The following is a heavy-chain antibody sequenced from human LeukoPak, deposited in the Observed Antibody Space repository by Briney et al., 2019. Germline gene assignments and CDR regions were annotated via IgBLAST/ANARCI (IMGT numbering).Heavy chain of an antibody. CDR1: GYSFTSFG. J-gene: IGHJ4*02. Sequence: ASVKVSCKASGYSFTSFGITWVRQAPGQGLEWMGWISAYNGNTNYAQKLQGRVTMTTDTSTSTAYMELRSLRSDDTAVYYCARSRSIAVALNYWGQGTLVTVSS. V-gene: IGHV1-18*01. D-gene: IGHD6-19*01. CDR2: ISAYNGNT. CDR3: ARSRSIAVALNY.